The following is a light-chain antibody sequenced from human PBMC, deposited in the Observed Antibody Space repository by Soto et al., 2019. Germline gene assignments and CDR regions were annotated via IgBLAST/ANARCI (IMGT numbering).Light chain of an antibody. CDR3: CSYAGSYV. V-gene: IGLV2-23*01. Sequence: QSALTQPASVSGSPGQSITIFCTGTSSDVGSYNLVSWYQQHPGKAPKLMIYEGSKRPSGVSNRFSGSKSGNTASLTISGLQAEDEADYYCCSYAGSYVFGTGTQLTVL. CDR1: SSDVGSYNL. CDR2: EGS. J-gene: IGLJ1*01.